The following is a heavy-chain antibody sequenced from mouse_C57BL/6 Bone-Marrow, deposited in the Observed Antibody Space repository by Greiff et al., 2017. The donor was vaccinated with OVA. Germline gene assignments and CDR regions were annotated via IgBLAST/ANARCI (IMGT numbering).Heavy chain of an antibody. CDR1: GYTFTDYY. D-gene: IGHD3-1*01. J-gene: IGHJ2*01. CDR2: INPNNGGT. Sequence: EVQLQQSGPELVKPGASVKISCKASGYTFTDYYMTWLKQSHGPSLQWIGDINPNNGGTSYNQKFKGKATLTVDKSSSTAYMELRSLTSEDSAVYYCASHRGYFDYWGQGTTLTVSS. V-gene: IGHV1-26*01. CDR3: ASHRGYFDY.